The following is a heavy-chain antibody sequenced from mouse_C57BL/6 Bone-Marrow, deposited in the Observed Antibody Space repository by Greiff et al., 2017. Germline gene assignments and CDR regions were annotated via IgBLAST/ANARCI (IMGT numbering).Heavy chain of an antibody. D-gene: IGHD2-1*01. CDR1: GFSLTSYG. CDR2: IWSVGST. Sequence: QVQLQQSGPGLVAPSQSLSITCTVSGFSLTSYGVDWVRQSPGKGLEWLGVIWSVGSTNYNSSLKSRLSISKDNSKSQVFLKMNSLQTDDTAMYYCASLLAQGAYWGQGTLVTVSA. CDR3: ASLLAQGAY. J-gene: IGHJ3*01. V-gene: IGHV2-6*01.